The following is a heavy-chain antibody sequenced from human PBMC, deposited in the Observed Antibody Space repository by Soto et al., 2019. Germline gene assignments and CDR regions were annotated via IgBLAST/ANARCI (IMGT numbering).Heavy chain of an antibody. V-gene: IGHV4-59*01. CDR1: GGSINNYY. D-gene: IGHD6-25*01. J-gene: IGHJ4*02. CDR2: IYYSGTT. Sequence: SETLSLTCTVSGGSINNYYWSWIRQPPGKGLEWIGYIYYSGTTDYNPSLKSRVTISVDTPNNQFSLKLSSVTTADTAMYYCAIASHYGSGWYFDYWGQGTPVTVSS. CDR3: AIASHYGSGWYFDY.